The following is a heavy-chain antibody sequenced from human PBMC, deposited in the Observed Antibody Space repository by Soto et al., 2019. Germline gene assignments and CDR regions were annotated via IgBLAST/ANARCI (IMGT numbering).Heavy chain of an antibody. D-gene: IGHD6-13*01. CDR2: IKQDGSEK. CDR1: GFTFSSYW. Sequence: VGSLRLSCAASGFTFSSYWMSWVRQAPGKGLEWVANIKQDGSEKYYVDSVKGRFTISRDNAKNSLYLQMNSLRAEDTTVYYCARGTHSSSWYLDYYYGMDVWGQGTTVTVSS. CDR3: ARGTHSSSWYLDYYYGMDV. V-gene: IGHV3-7*03. J-gene: IGHJ6*02.